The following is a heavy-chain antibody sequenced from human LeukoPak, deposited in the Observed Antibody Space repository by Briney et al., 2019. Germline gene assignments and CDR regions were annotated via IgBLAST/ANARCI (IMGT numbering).Heavy chain of an antibody. V-gene: IGHV5-51*01. CDR3: ARLRSSSWYTVDY. D-gene: IGHD6-13*01. CDR1: GYTFPYYW. Sequence: GESLKISCKGSGYTFPYYWIAWVRQMPGKGLEWMGIIYPDDSDTRYSPSFQGLVTISADKSITTTYLQWSSLKASDTAMYYCARLRSSSWYTVDYWGQGTLVTVSS. CDR2: IYPDDSDT. J-gene: IGHJ4*02.